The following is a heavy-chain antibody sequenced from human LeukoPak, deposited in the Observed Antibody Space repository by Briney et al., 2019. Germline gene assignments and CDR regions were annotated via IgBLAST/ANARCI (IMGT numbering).Heavy chain of an antibody. J-gene: IGHJ6*02. CDR2: ISGSGGST. D-gene: IGHD2-2*01. CDR3: ARVSPIVVVPAATRPFDYYGMDV. CDR1: GFTFSSYA. Sequence: PGGSLRLSCAASGFTFSSYAMSWVRQAPGKGLEWVSAISGSGGSTYYADSVKGRFTISRDNAKNSLYLQMNSLRAEDTAVYYCARVSPIVVVPAATRPFDYYGMDVWGQGTTVTVSS. V-gene: IGHV3-23*01.